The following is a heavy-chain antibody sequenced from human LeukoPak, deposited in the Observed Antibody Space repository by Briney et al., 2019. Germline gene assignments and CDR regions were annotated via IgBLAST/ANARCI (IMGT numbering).Heavy chain of an antibody. Sequence: ASVKVSCKASGYTFTGYYMHWVRQAPGQGLEWMGRINPNSGGINYAQKFQGRVTMTRDTSISTAYMELSRLRSDDTAVYYCARPAKRGYCSGGGCWSWFDPWGQGTLVTVSS. CDR2: INPNSGGI. CDR1: GYTFTGYY. D-gene: IGHD2-15*01. V-gene: IGHV1-2*06. CDR3: ARPAKRGYCSGGGCWSWFDP. J-gene: IGHJ5*02.